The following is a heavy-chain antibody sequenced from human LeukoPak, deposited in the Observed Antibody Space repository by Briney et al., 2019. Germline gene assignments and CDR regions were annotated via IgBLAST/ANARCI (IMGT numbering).Heavy chain of an antibody. D-gene: IGHD2-2*02. CDR2: ISAYNGNT. J-gene: IGHJ4*02. CDR3: ASQRYCSSISCYNPFDY. CDR1: GYTFTSYG. Sequence: ASVKVSCKASGYTFTSYGISWVRQAPGQGLEWMGWISAYNGNTNYAQKLQGRVTMTTDTSTSTAYMELRSLRSDDTAVYYCASQRYCSSISCYNPFDYWGQGTLVTVSS. V-gene: IGHV1-18*01.